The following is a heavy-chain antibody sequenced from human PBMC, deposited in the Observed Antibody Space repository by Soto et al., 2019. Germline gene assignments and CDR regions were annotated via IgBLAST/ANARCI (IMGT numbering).Heavy chain of an antibody. V-gene: IGHV3-23*01. CDR3: AKDLAATATGDSFDI. Sequence: PGGSLRLSCAASGFTFSTYAMTWVRQAPGKGLEWVSSVTNSGSNTYHADSVKGRFTISRDNSKNMLFLQMNSLRAKDTALYYCAKDLAATATGDSFDIWGQGTMVTVSS. CDR2: VTNSGSNT. J-gene: IGHJ3*02. D-gene: IGHD1-1*01. CDR1: GFTFSTYA.